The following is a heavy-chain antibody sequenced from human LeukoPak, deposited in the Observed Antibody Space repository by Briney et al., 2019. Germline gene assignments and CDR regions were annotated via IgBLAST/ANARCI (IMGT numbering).Heavy chain of an antibody. V-gene: IGHV3-23*01. J-gene: IGHJ6*03. Sequence: AGGSLRLSCAASGFTFSSYAMSWVRQAPGKGLEWVSAISGSGGSTYYADSVKGRFTISRDNSKNTLYLQMNSLRAEDTAVYYCAKLSSSWYVDYYYYMDVWGKGTTVTVSS. D-gene: IGHD6-13*01. CDR2: ISGSGGST. CDR1: GFTFSSYA. CDR3: AKLSSSWYVDYYYYMDV.